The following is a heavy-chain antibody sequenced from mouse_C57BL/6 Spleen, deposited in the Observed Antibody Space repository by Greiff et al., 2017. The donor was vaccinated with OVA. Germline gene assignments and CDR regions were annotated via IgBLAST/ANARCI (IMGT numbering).Heavy chain of an antibody. Sequence: QVHVKQSGAELVRPGTSVKVSCKASGYAFTNYLIEWVKQRPGQGLEWIGVINPGSGGTNYNEKFKGKATLTADKSSSTAYMQLSSLTSEDSAVYFCARSPITTVVATRYFDVWGTGTTVTVSS. J-gene: IGHJ1*03. CDR1: GYAFTNYL. D-gene: IGHD1-1*01. V-gene: IGHV1-54*01. CDR3: ARSPITTVVATRYFDV. CDR2: INPGSGGT.